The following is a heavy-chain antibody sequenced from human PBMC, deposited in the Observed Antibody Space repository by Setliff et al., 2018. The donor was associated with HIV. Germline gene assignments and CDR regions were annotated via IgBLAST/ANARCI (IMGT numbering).Heavy chain of an antibody. CDR1: GGSIRSNIYY. D-gene: IGHD6-19*01. CDR3: ARSSMAGFDY. J-gene: IGHJ4*02. V-gene: IGHV4-39*07. CDR2: IHLSDT. Sequence: PSETLSLTCSVSGGSIRSNIYYWGWIRLSQTKGLEWIGSIHLSDTYYNQSLKSRVTISVDTSKDQFSLKLTSLTAADTAVYYCARSSMAGFDYWGQGKLVTVSS.